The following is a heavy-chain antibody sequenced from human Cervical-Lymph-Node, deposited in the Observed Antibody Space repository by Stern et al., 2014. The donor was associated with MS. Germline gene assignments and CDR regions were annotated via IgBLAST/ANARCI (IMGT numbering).Heavy chain of an antibody. D-gene: IGHD1-26*01. J-gene: IGHJ6*02. CDR2: VYHSGSN. V-gene: IGHV4-61*08. CDR1: GGSVNSADYY. Sequence: QLQLQESGPGLVKPSETLSLTCTASGGSVNSADYYWSWIRQPPGKGLEWMGYVYHSGSNNYNPSLKTRVTISVDTAKNQVSLKLSSVTAADTAVYFCARDRRVGSSASRTYGLDVWGQGTTVIVSS. CDR3: ARDRRVGSSASRTYGLDV.